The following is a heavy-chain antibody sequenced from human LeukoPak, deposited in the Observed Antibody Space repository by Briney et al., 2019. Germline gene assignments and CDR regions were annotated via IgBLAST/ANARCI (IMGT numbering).Heavy chain of an antibody. Sequence: ASVKVSCKASGYTFTSYGISWVRQAPGQELEWMGWISAYNGNTNYAQKLQGRVTMTTDTSTSTAYMELRSLRSDDTAVYYCARSDTAISRFDYWGQGTLVTVSS. CDR3: ARSDTAISRFDY. J-gene: IGHJ4*02. D-gene: IGHD5-18*01. CDR2: ISAYNGNT. V-gene: IGHV1-18*01. CDR1: GYTFTSYG.